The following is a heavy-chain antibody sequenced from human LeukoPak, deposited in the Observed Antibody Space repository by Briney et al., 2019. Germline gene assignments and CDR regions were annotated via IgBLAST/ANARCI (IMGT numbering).Heavy chain of an antibody. CDR1: GGSISSYY. CDR2: IYYSGST. CDR3: ASQLII. D-gene: IGHD2/OR15-2a*01. V-gene: IGHV4-59*08. J-gene: IGHJ4*02. Sequence: SETPSLACTVSGGSISSYYWSWIRQPPGKGLEWIGYIYYSGSTNYNTSLKSRVTMSVDTSKNQFSLKLSSVTAADTAVYYCASQLIIWGQGILVTVSS.